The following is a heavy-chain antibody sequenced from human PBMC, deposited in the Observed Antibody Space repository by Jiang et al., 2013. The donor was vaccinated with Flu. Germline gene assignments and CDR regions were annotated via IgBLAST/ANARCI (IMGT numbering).Heavy chain of an antibody. CDR3: ARGLIAARAWFDP. CDR1: GYTFTSCA. CDR2: INAGNGNT. J-gene: IGHJ5*02. Sequence: GAEVKKPGASVKISCKASGYTFTSCAIHWVRQAPGQRLEWMGWINAGNGNTKYSQKFQGRVTITRDTSASTAYMELSSLRSEDTAVYYCARGLIAARAWFDPWGQGTLVTVSS. V-gene: IGHV1-3*01. D-gene: IGHD6-13*01.